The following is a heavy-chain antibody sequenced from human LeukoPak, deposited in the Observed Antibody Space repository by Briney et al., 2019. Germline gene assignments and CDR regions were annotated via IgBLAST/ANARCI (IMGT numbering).Heavy chain of an antibody. D-gene: IGHD6-19*01. J-gene: IGHJ6*03. CDR1: GGSIRDFY. CDR3: ASLAVPFGWYGGSYYWYMDV. CDR2: IQNSVSA. Sequence: SETLSLTCTVSGGSIRDFYWSWIRQSPQRRLEFIGYIQNSVSAEYNPSLKSRVTISVDTSKSQFSLKLKSVTAADTAVYYCASLAVPFGWYGGSYYWYMDVWGKGTTVTVSS. V-gene: IGHV4-59*01.